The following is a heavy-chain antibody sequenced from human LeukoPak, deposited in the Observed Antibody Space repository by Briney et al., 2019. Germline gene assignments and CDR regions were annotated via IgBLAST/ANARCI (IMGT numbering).Heavy chain of an antibody. D-gene: IGHD6-19*01. J-gene: IGHJ5*02. V-gene: IGHV3-11*01. CDR1: GFTFSDYY. Sequence: PGGSLRLSCAASGFTFSDYYMSWIRQAPGKGLEWVSYISSSGSTIYYADSVKGRFTISRDNAKNSLYLQMNSLGAEDTALYYCAKDIHIGHGSGWPESWGQGTLVTVSS. CDR3: AKDIHIGHGSGWPES. CDR2: ISSSGSTI.